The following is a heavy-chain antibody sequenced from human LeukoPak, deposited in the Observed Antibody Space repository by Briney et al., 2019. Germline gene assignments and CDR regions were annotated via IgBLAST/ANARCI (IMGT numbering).Heavy chain of an antibody. J-gene: IGHJ4*02. CDR3: ARSLTGNFDY. CDR1: SGSINHYY. Sequence: PSETLSLTCTVSSGSINHYYWSWSRQPPGKGLEWIGYIFYSGSTDYNPSLKSRVTISVDTSKNQFSLNLSSVTAADTAVYYCARSLTGNFDYWGQGTLVTVSS. D-gene: IGHD3-9*01. CDR2: IFYSGST. V-gene: IGHV4-59*01.